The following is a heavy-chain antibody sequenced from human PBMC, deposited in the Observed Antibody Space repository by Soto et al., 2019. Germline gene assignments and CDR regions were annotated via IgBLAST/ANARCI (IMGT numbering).Heavy chain of an antibody. CDR2: ISWNSGSI. Sequence: GGSLRLSCAASGFTFDDYAMHWVRQAPGKGLEWVSGISWNSGSIGYADSVKGRFTISRDNAKNSLYLQMNSLRAEDTALYYCAKECGGSCYSFDYWGQGTLVTVSS. D-gene: IGHD2-15*01. CDR1: GFTFDDYA. V-gene: IGHV3-9*01. J-gene: IGHJ4*02. CDR3: AKECGGSCYSFDY.